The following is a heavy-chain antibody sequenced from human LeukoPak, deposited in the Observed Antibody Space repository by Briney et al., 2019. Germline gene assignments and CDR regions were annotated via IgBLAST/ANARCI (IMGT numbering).Heavy chain of an antibody. D-gene: IGHD5-24*01. CDR2: ISAYNGNT. V-gene: IGHV1-18*01. J-gene: IGHJ4*02. Sequence: ASVKVSCKASGYTFTSYGISWVRQAPGQGLEWMGWISAYNGNTNYAQKFQGRVTITADESTSTAYMELSSLRSEDTAVYYCARVGREGWLQLYYFDYWGQGTLVTVSS. CDR3: ARVGREGWLQLYYFDY. CDR1: GYTFTSYG.